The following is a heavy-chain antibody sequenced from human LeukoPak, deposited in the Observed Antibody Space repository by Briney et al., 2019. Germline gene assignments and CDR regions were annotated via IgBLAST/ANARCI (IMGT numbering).Heavy chain of an antibody. Sequence: SETLSLTCTVSGGSISSYYWSWIRQPPGKGLEWIGYIYYSGSTNYKPSLKSRVTISVDTSKNQFSLKLSSVTAADTAVYYCARARRWNAAVEGWWFDPWGQGTLVTVSS. CDR1: GGSISSYY. V-gene: IGHV4-59*01. CDR3: ARARRWNAAVEGWWFDP. J-gene: IGHJ5*02. D-gene: IGHD1-1*01. CDR2: IYYSGST.